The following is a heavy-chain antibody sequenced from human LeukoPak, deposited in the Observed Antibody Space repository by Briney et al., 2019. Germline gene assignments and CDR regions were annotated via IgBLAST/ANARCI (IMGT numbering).Heavy chain of an antibody. CDR3: ARRYYDSSGYYYFDY. V-gene: IGHV4-59*08. CDR1: GGSISSYY. J-gene: IGHJ4*02. CDR2: IYYSGST. D-gene: IGHD3-22*01. Sequence: PSETLSLTCTVSGGSISSYYWSWIRQPPGKGLEWIGYIYYSGSTNYNPSLKSRVTISVDTSKNQFSLKLSSVTAADTAVYYCARRYYDSSGYYYFDYWGQGTLATVSS.